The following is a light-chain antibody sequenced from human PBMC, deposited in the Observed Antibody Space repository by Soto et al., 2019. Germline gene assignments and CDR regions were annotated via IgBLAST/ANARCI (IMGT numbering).Light chain of an antibody. V-gene: IGKV4-1*01. CDR1: QSVLYSSDNKNY. CDR3: QQYYSAVGT. J-gene: IGKJ3*01. CDR2: WAS. Sequence: DIVMTQSPDSLAVSLGERATINCRSSQSVLYSSDNKNYLAWYQQKPGQPPKLLIYWASTRESGVPDRFSGSGSGTDFTLTISTLQAEDVAVYFCQQYYSAVGTFGPGIKVDIK.